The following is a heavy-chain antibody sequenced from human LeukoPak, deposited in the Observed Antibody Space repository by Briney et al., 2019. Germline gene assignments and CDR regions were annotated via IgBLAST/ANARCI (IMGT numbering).Heavy chain of an antibody. CDR3: AQPHDTAMVPDYYYYGMDV. CDR1: GYTFTSCY. D-gene: IGHD5-18*01. J-gene: IGHJ6*02. V-gene: IGHV1-46*01. CDR2: INPSGGST. Sequence: ASVKVSCKASGYTFTSCYMHWVRQAPGQGLEWMGIINPSGGSTSYAQKFQGRVTMTRDTSTSTVYMELSSLRSEDTAVYYCAQPHDTAMVPDYYYYGMDVWGQGTTVTVSS.